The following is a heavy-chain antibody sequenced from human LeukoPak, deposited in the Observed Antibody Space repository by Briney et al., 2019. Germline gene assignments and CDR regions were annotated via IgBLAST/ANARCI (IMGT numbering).Heavy chain of an antibody. D-gene: IGHD3-9*01. V-gene: IGHV1-46*01. CDR3: ARDRNVLRYFDWLLRAGEYFDY. J-gene: IGHJ4*02. Sequence: ASVKVSCKASGYTFTSYFMHWVRQAPGQGLEWMGIMNPGGGSTSYAQMFQGRVTMTRDTSTSTVYMELSSLRSEDTAVYYCARDRNVLRYFDWLLRAGEYFDYWGQGTLVTVSS. CDR1: GYTFTSYF. CDR2: MNPGGGST.